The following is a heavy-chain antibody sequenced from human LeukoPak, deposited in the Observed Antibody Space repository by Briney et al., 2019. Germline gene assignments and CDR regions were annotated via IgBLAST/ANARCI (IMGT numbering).Heavy chain of an antibody. J-gene: IGHJ4*02. Sequence: PSETLSLTCAVYGGSFSGYYWSWIRQPPGKGLEWIGEINHSGSTNYNPSLKSRVTITVDTSKNQFSLKLSSVTAADTAVYYCAGKSGRWLLGYFDYWGQGTLVTVSS. D-gene: IGHD5-24*01. CDR3: AGKSGRWLLGYFDY. V-gene: IGHV4-34*01. CDR2: INHSGST. CDR1: GGSFSGYY.